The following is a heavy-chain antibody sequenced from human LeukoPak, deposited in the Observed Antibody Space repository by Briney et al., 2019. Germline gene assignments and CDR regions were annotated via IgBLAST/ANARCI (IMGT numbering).Heavy chain of an antibody. CDR3: AKGVSGYYFADDAFDI. CDR2: ITASGGST. V-gene: IGHV3-23*01. D-gene: IGHD3-22*01. J-gene: IGHJ3*02. Sequence: PGGSLRLSCAASGFTLNDYAMAWVRHTPGKGLEWVSSITASGGSTYNADSVEGRFTISRDNSKDTLYLQMNSLRAEDTALYYCAKGVSGYYFADDAFDIWGQGTMVTVSS. CDR1: GFTLNDYA.